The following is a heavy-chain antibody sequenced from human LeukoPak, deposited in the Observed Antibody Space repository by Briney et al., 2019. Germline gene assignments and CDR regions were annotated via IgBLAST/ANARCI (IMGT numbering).Heavy chain of an antibody. CDR3: ARAGSGYYRN. V-gene: IGHV1-8*01. Sequence: ASVKVSFKASGSTFTSYDINWVRQATGQGLEWMGWMNPNSGNTGYAQKFQGRVTMTRNASISTAYMELSSLRSEDTAVYYCARAGSGYYRNWGQGTLVTVAS. D-gene: IGHD3-22*01. J-gene: IGHJ4*02. CDR1: GSTFTSYD. CDR2: MNPNSGNT.